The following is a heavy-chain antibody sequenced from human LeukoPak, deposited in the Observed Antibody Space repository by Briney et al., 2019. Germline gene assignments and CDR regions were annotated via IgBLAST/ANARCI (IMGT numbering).Heavy chain of an antibody. V-gene: IGHV1-2*02. CDR3: ARAGTMIVVVPPYYYMDV. J-gene: IGHJ6*03. D-gene: IGHD3-22*01. CDR2: INPNSGGT. CDR1: GYTFTGYY. Sequence: GASVKVSCKASGYTFTGYYMHWVRQAPGQGLEWMGWINPNSGGTNYAQKFQGRVTMTRDTSISTAYMELSRLRSDDTAVYYCARAGTMIVVVPPYYYMDVWGKGTTVTVSS.